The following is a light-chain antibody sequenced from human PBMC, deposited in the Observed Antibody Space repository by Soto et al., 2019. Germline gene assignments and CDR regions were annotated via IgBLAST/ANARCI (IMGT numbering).Light chain of an antibody. Sequence: QSVLTQSASVSGSPGQSITISCTGTSSDVGAYNYVSWYQQHPGKAPKLIIYDVSNRPSGVSNRFSGSKSGNTASLTISALQAEDEADYYCSSFTSSSTRAFGPGTKVTDL. CDR2: DVS. CDR1: SSDVGAYNY. CDR3: SSFTSSSTRA. V-gene: IGLV2-14*01. J-gene: IGLJ1*01.